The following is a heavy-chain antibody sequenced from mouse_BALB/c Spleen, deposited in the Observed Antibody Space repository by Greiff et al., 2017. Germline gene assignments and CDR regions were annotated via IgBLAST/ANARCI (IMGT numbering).Heavy chain of an antibody. CDR2: ISSGSSTI. Sequence: EVKVVESGGGLVQPGGSRKLSCAASGFTFSSFGMHWVRQAPEKGLEWVAYISSGSSTIYYADTVKGRFTISRDNPKNTLFLQMTSLRSEDTAMYYCARSDYGSSPFAYWGQGTLVTVSA. D-gene: IGHD1-1*01. V-gene: IGHV5-17*02. CDR3: ARSDYGSSPFAY. J-gene: IGHJ3*01. CDR1: GFTFSSFG.